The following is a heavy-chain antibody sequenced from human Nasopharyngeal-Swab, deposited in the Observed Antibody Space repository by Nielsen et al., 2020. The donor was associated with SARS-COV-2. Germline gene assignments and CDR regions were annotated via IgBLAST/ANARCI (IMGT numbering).Heavy chain of an antibody. CDR2: FYYSGIT. Sequence: SETLSLTCTVSGDSIRTYYLNWIRQSPGKGLEWIGYFYYSGITNYNPSLKSRVTILIDTSKNQFSLKLNSVTAADTAVYYCAREVVGGLVDSWGQGTLVTVSS. CDR1: GDSIRTYY. V-gene: IGHV4-59*12. D-gene: IGHD1-26*01. J-gene: IGHJ4*02. CDR3: AREVVGGLVDS.